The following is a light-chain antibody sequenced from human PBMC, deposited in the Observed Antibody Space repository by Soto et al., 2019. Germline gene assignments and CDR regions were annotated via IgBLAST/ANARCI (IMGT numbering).Light chain of an antibody. Sequence: EIVLTQSPGTLSLSPGERATLSCRASQSLVSNHLAWYQQKPGQATRLLIYGASSRATGIPDRFSGSGSGTDFTLSISRVEPEDFAVYYCQQYEIAPKTFGQGTKVEIK. J-gene: IGKJ1*01. CDR2: GAS. V-gene: IGKV3-20*01. CDR1: QSLVSNH. CDR3: QQYEIAPKT.